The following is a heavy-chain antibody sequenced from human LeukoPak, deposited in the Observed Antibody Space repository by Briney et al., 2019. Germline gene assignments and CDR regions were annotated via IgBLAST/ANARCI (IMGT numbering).Heavy chain of an antibody. CDR1: GGSISGFH. V-gene: IGHV4-59*01. CDR2: IYYSGST. J-gene: IGHJ4*02. Sequence: SETLPLTCTVSGGSISGFHWSWIRQPPGKGLEWIGYIYYSGSTNYNPSLKSRVTISVDTSKNQFSLKLTSVTAADTAVYYCAREVVAAPGTVDYWGQGTLVTVSS. CDR3: AREVVAAPGTVDY. D-gene: IGHD6-13*01.